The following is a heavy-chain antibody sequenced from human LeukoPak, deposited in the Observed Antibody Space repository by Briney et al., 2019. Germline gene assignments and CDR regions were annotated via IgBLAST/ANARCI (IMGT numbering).Heavy chain of an antibody. Sequence: GASVKVSCKASGYTFTSYYMHWVRQAPGQGLEWMGVINPSGGSRSYAQKFQGRVTMTRDTSTNTVHMELISLRSEDTAVYSCARGPTVESTATPGGFDYWGQGTLVTVSS. CDR3: ARGPTVESTATPGGFDY. CDR2: INPSGGSR. J-gene: IGHJ4*02. CDR1: GYTFTSYY. V-gene: IGHV1-46*01. D-gene: IGHD4-11*01.